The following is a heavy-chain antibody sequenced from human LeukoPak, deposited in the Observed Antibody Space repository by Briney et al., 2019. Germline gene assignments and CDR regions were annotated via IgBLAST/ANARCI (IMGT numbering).Heavy chain of an antibody. CDR3: ARGTSAGDY. CDR2: ISSSSNYI. CDR1: ELTFSSYS. J-gene: IGHJ4*02. V-gene: IGHV3-21*01. Sequence: GGSLRLSCAASELTFSSYSMNWVRQAPGKGLEWVSSISSSSNYIYYADSVKGRFTISRDNAKNSLYLQMNSVRAEDTAVYYCARGTSAGDYWGQGTLVTVSS.